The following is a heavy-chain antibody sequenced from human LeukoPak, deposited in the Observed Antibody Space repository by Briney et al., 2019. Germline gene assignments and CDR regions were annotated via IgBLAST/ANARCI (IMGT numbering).Heavy chain of an antibody. V-gene: IGHV1-2*02. Sequence: GASVKVSCKASGYTFTGYYMHWVRQAPGQGLEWMGWINPNSGGTNYAQKFQGRVTMTRDTSISTAYMELSRLRSDDTAVYYCARDGILTGSWFDPWGQGTLVTVSS. CDR3: ARDGILTGSWFDP. D-gene: IGHD3-9*01. CDR1: GYTFTGYY. J-gene: IGHJ5*02. CDR2: INPNSGGT.